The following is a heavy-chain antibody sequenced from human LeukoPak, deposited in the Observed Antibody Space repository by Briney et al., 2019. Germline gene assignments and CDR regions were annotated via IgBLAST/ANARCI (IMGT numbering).Heavy chain of an antibody. V-gene: IGHV3-23*01. J-gene: IGHJ3*02. D-gene: IGHD1-26*01. CDR1: GFTFSSYA. CDR2: ISGSGGKT. Sequence: GGSLRLSCAASGFTFSSYAMSWVRQAPGKGLEWGSGISGSGGKTYYADSVKGRFSISRDNSKNTVYLEMNSLRAEDTAVYYCARDLREHGVFDIWGQGTMVTVSS. CDR3: ARDLREHGVFDI.